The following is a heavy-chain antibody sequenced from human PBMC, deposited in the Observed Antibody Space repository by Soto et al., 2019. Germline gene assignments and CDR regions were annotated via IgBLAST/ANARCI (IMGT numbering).Heavy chain of an antibody. CDR2: ISASGGST. CDR1: GFTFSSYA. J-gene: IGHJ4*02. D-gene: IGHD3-16*01. V-gene: IGHV3-23*01. Sequence: GGSLRLSCAASGFTFSSYAMNWVRQAPGKGLEWVSGISASGGSTYYADSVKGRFTISRDNSKNTLYLQMNSLRAEDTAVYYCAKRLTLYGPIDYWGQGTLVTVSS. CDR3: AKRLTLYGPIDY.